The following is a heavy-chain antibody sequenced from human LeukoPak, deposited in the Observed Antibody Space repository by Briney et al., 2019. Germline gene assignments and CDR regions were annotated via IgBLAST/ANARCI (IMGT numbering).Heavy chain of an antibody. CDR2: INHSGST. CDR1: VGSFSGYY. J-gene: IGHJ5*02. Sequence: SETLSLTCAVYVGSFSGYYWSWIRQPPGKGLEWFGEINHSGSTNYNPSLKSRVTTSVDPSKNQVSLKLTSVTAADTAVYYCARVNYYGSGGYYWWFDPWGQGTLVTVSS. D-gene: IGHD3-22*01. V-gene: IGHV4-34*01. CDR3: ARVNYYGSGGYYWWFDP.